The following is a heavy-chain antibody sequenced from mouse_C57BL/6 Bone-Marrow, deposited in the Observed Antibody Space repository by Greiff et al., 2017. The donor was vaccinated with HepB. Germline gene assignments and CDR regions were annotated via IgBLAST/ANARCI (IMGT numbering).Heavy chain of an antibody. J-gene: IGHJ2*01. CDR2: IDPSDSYT. CDR1: GYTFTSYW. CDR3: AREETAQASYYFDY. Sequence: VQLQQPGAELVMPGASVKLSCKASGYTFTSYWMHWVKQRPGQGLEWIGEIDPSDSYTNYNQKFKGKSTLTVDISSSTAYMQLSSLTSEDSAVYYCAREETAQASYYFDYWGQGTTLTVSS. V-gene: IGHV1-69*01. D-gene: IGHD3-2*02.